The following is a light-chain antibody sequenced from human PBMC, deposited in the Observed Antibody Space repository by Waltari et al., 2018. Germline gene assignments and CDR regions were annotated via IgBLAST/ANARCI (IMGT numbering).Light chain of an antibody. V-gene: IGLV3-1*01. CDR1: KLGDKY. CDR3: QAWDSSTAV. J-gene: IGLJ2*01. CDR2: QDN. Sequence: SYELTQPPSVSVSPGQTASITCSGDKLGDKYAYWYQQKPGQSPVLVIYQDNKRPSGIPERFSGSSSGNTATLTISGTQAVDEADYYCQAWDSSTAVFGGGTRLTVL.